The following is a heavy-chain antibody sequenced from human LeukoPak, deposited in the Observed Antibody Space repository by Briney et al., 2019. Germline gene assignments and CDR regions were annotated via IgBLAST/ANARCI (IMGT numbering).Heavy chain of an antibody. CDR2: INHSGST. CDR1: GGSFSGYY. J-gene: IGHJ6*03. Sequence: PWETLSLTCAVYGGSFSGYYWSWIRQPPGKGLEWIGEINHSGSTNYNPSLKSRVTISVDTSKNQFSLKLSSVTAADTAVYYCARPSYYYSSRGVGGKGTRVTVP. V-gene: IGHV4-34*01. CDR3: ARPSYYYSSRGV.